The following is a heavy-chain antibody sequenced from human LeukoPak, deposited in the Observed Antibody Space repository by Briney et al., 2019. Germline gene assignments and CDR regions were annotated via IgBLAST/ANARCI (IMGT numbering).Heavy chain of an antibody. D-gene: IGHD4-23*01. V-gene: IGHV1-18*01. J-gene: IGHJ6*03. CDR2: ISTSTGDT. CDR1: GYSFILYG. Sequence: ASVKVSCKTCGYSFILYGIRWVRQAPGQGPEWMGWISTSTGDTKYTQKFQGRVTLTTDTSTSTAYMELSSLRSDDTAVYYCARDLPTVVKGYYYMDVWGKGTTVTVSS. CDR3: ARDLPTVVKGYYYMDV.